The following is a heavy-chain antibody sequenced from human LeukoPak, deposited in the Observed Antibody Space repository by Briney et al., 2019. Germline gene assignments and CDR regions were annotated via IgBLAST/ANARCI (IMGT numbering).Heavy chain of an antibody. CDR3: ARVTYLRPYQLDY. CDR1: GYTFANYG. D-gene: IGHD2-2*01. J-gene: IGHJ4*02. V-gene: IGHV1-18*01. Sequence: GASVRVSCKASGYTFANYGINWVRQAPGQGLEWMGWISLDGGNTGYAQRVQGRVTLTTDTSTSTAYMELRSLRSDDTAVYFCARVTYLRPYQLDYWGQATLVSLSS. CDR2: ISLDGGNT.